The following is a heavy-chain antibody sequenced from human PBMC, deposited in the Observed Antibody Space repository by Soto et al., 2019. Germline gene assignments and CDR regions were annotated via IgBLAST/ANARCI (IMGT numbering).Heavy chain of an antibody. V-gene: IGHV4-39*01. J-gene: IGHJ5*02. Sequence: SETLPLTCTVSGGSISSSSYYWGWIRQPPGKGLEWIGSIYYSGSTYYNTSLKNRVTISVDTSKNQFSLKLSSVTAADTAVYYCARHWPDSYYDFWSGYNWFDPWGQGTLVTVSS. CDR2: IYYSGST. CDR3: ARHWPDSYYDFWSGYNWFDP. CDR1: GGSISSSSYY. D-gene: IGHD3-3*01.